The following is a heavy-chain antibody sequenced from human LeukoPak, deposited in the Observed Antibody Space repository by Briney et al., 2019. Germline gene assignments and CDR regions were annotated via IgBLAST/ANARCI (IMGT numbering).Heavy chain of an antibody. Sequence: GGSLRLSCAASGFTFSSYAMSWVRQAPGKGLEWVSAISGSGGSTYYADSVKGRFTISRDNSKNTLYLQMNSLRAEDTAVYYCAKDPGYSSGSCPLCYFDYWGQGTLVTVSS. V-gene: IGHV3-23*01. CDR1: GFTFSSYA. CDR2: ISGSGGST. CDR3: AKDPGYSSGSCPLCYFDY. D-gene: IGHD6-19*01. J-gene: IGHJ4*02.